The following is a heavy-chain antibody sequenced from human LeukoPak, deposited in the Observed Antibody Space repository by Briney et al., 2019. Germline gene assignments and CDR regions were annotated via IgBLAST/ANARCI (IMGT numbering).Heavy chain of an antibody. D-gene: IGHD3-22*01. J-gene: IGHJ5*01. V-gene: IGHV1-18*01. CDR2: IGSYGGDT. CDR1: TSR. Sequence: ASVKVSCRATSRISWVRQAPGQGLEWMGWIGSYGGDTYYAQKFQGRVTVTTDTSTSTVYMELRSLRSDDTAVYYCARDLWNFYDDSGYYRDFDSWGQGTLVTVSS. CDR3: ARDLWNFYDDSGYYRDFDS.